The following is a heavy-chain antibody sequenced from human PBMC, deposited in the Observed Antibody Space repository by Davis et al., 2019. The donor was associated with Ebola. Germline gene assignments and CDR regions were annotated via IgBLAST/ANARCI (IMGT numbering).Heavy chain of an antibody. CDR2: INPNIGGT. V-gene: IGHV1-2*02. CDR1: GYSFTDYY. CDR3: ARDAGYYYYGLDV. Sequence: ASVKVSCKASGYSFTDYYIHWMRQAPGQGLEWMGWINPNIGGTNYAQRFQGRVTMTRDTSSSTVYMELRRMRSDDTAVYYCARDAGYYYYGLDVWGQGTTVTVSS. J-gene: IGHJ6*02.